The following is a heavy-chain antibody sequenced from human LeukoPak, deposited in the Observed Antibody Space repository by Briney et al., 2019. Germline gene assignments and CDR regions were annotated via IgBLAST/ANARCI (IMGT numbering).Heavy chain of an antibody. V-gene: IGHV3-21*01. CDR3: ARGWEGYFDY. J-gene: IGHJ4*02. CDR1: GFTFSSYS. Sequence: GGSLRLSCAASGFTFSSYSMNWVRQAPGKGLEWVSSISSSSSYIYYADSVKGRFTISRDNAKNTLYLQMNSLRAEDTAVYYCARGWEGYFDYWGQGTLVAVSS. D-gene: IGHD1-26*01. CDR2: ISSSSSYI.